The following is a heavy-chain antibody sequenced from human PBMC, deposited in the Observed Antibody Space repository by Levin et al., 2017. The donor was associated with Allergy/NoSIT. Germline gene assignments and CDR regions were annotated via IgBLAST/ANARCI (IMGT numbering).Heavy chain of an antibody. CDR3: AKGADTEPYWYFDL. Sequence: SLKISCAASGFTFDDYAMHWVRQAPGKGLEWVSGISWNSGSIGYADSVKGRFTISRDNAKNSLYLQMNSLRAEDTALYYCAKGADTEPYWYFDLWGRGTLVTVSS. V-gene: IGHV3-9*01. J-gene: IGHJ2*01. CDR2: ISWNSGSI. D-gene: IGHD5-18*01. CDR1: GFTFDDYA.